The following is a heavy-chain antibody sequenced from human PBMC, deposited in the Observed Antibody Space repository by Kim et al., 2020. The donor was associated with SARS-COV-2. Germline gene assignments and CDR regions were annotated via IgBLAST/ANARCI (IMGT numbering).Heavy chain of an antibody. CDR2: ISYDGSSK. V-gene: IGHV3-30*04. D-gene: IGHD3-10*01. Sequence: GGSLRLSCAASGFTFSSYAMHWVRQAPGKGLEWVALISYDGSSKYYVDSVKGRFTISRDNSKNTLYLQMNSLRAEDTAVYYCARRHAGLLHLDYWGQGTLVTVSS. J-gene: IGHJ4*02. CDR3: ARRHAGLLHLDY. CDR1: GFTFSSYA.